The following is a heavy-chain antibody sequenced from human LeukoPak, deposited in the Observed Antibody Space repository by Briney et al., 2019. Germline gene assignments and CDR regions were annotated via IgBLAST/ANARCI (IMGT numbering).Heavy chain of an antibody. Sequence: GGSLRLSCAASGFTVSSNYMSWVRQAPGKGLEWVSVIYSGGNTYYADSVKGRFTISRDNSKSTLYLQMNSLRAEDTAVYYCARLYYYDSSDYYLDAFDIWGQGTMVTVSS. J-gene: IGHJ3*02. D-gene: IGHD3-22*01. CDR2: IYSGGNT. V-gene: IGHV3-66*04. CDR3: ARLYYYDSSDYYLDAFDI. CDR1: GFTVSSNY.